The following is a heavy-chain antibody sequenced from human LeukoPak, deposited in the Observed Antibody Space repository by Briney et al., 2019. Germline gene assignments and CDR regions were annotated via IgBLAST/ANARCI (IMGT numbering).Heavy chain of an antibody. J-gene: IGHJ4*02. D-gene: IGHD5-18*01. V-gene: IGHV3-7*01. Sequence: GGSLRLSCAASGFTFSTYWTSWVRQAPGKGLEWVANIHQDGSDKYYVDSVKGRFTISRDNAKNSLYLQVSSLRAEDTAVYYCARGRYNYGYWGQGILVTVSS. CDR1: GFTFSTYW. CDR3: ARGRYNYGY. CDR2: IHQDGSDK.